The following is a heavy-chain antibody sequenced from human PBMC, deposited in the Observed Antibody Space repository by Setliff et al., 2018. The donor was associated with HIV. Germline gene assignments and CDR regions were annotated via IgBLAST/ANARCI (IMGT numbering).Heavy chain of an antibody. V-gene: IGHV1-69*13. CDR2: IIPIFVST. CDR3: ARASSGVLSLRYMEV. D-gene: IGHD3-22*01. CDR1: GYTFISYA. Sequence: SVKVSCKASGYTFISYAISWVRQSPGQGLEWMVQIIPIFVSTNYAQKFQGRVTITADESTNTAYMELSSLRYEDTAVYSWARASSGVLSLRYMEVWGKGTTVTVSS. J-gene: IGHJ6*03.